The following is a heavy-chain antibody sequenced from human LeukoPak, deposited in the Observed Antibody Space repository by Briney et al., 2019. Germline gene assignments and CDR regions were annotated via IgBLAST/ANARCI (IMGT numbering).Heavy chain of an antibody. CDR3: AKGLAEESLFDY. CDR1: GFTFSSYA. Sequence: GGSLRLSCAASGFTFSSYAMSWVRQAPGKGLEWVSAISGSGASTYYADSVKGRFTISRDNSKDTLYLQMNSLRAEDTAVYYCAKGLAEESLFDYWGQGTLVTVSS. D-gene: IGHD6-13*01. V-gene: IGHV3-23*01. J-gene: IGHJ4*02. CDR2: ISGSGAST.